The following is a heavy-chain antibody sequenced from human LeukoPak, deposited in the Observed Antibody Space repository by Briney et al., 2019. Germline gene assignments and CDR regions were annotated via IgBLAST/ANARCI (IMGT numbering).Heavy chain of an antibody. CDR2: IYYSGST. CDR1: GGSISSYY. CDR3: ARDLRIAARQEAFDI. J-gene: IGHJ3*02. D-gene: IGHD6-6*01. V-gene: IGHV4-59*12. Sequence: PSETLSLTCTVSGGSISSYYWSWIRQPPGKGLEWIGYIYYSGSTNYNPSLKSRVTISVDTSKNQFSLKLSSVTAADTAVYYCARDLRIAARQEAFDIWGQGTMVTVSS.